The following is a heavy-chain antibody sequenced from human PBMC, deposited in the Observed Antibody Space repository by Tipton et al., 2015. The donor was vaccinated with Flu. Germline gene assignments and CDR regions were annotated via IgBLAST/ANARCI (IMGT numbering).Heavy chain of an antibody. CDR2: IYYSGST. J-gene: IGHJ4*02. CDR3: ARVVGYCSSTSCYDKRFDY. Sequence: TLSLTCTVSGGSISSYYWSWIRQPPGKGLEWIGYIYYSGSTNYNPSLKSRVTISVDTSKNQFSLRLSSVTAADTAVYYCARVVGYCSSTSCYDKRFDYWGQGTLVTVSS. V-gene: IGHV4-59*01. CDR1: GGSISSYY. D-gene: IGHD2-2*03.